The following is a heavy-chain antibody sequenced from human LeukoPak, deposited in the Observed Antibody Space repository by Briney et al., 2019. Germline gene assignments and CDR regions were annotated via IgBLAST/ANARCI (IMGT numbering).Heavy chain of an antibody. V-gene: IGHV3-23*01. D-gene: IGHD2-21*01. CDR1: GFTFSSYA. CDR3: AKVGVSGPHFDY. Sequence: PGGSLRLSCAASGFTFSSYAMSWVRQAPGKGLEWVSAISGSGGSTYYADSVKGRFTISRGNSKNTLYLQMNSLRAEDTAVYYCAKVGVSGPHFDYWGQGTLVTVSS. J-gene: IGHJ4*02. CDR2: ISGSGGST.